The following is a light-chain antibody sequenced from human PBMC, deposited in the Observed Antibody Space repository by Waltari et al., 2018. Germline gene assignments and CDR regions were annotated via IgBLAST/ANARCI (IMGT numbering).Light chain of an antibody. CDR1: QSLLHINGYNY. Sequence: GMTQSQLSLPAPPGNPASISCRFSQSLLHINGYNYLDWYLQKPGQSPQLMIYLGSNRASGVPDRFSGRGSGTDFTLKISRVEAEDVGVYYCMQALQTPTFGQGTKLEIK. V-gene: IGKV2-28*01. CDR3: MQALQTPT. CDR2: LGS. J-gene: IGKJ2*01.